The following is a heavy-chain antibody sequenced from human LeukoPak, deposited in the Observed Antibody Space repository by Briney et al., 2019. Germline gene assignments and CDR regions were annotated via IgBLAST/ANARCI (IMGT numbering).Heavy chain of an antibody. J-gene: IGHJ4*02. Sequence: GGSLRLSCAASGFTFSSYSMNWVRQAPGKGLEWVSSISSSSSYIYYADSVKGRLTISRDNAKNSLYLQMNSLRAEDTAVYYCAKDLPRGYSYGSIFDYWGQGTLVTVSS. V-gene: IGHV3-21*04. CDR2: ISSSSSYI. D-gene: IGHD5-18*01. CDR1: GFTFSSYS. CDR3: AKDLPRGYSYGSIFDY.